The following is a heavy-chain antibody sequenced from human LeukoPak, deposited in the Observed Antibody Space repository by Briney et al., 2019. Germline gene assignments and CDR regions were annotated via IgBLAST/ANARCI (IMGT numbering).Heavy chain of an antibody. Sequence: ASVKVSCKTSGYIFMSYYMHWVRQAPGQGLEWMGIINPVGGRTTYARKFQGRVTMSSDTSTSTVFMELSSLRSEDTAVYYCARQQYSSFDYWGQGTLVTLSS. J-gene: IGHJ4*02. CDR1: GYIFMSYY. CDR2: INPVGGRT. V-gene: IGHV1-46*01. D-gene: IGHD6-13*01. CDR3: ARQQYSSFDY.